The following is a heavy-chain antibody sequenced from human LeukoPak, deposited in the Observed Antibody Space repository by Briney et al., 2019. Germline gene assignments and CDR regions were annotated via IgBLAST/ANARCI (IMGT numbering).Heavy chain of an antibody. CDR3: VRDGSGVAAVWEWEMIH. J-gene: IGHJ4*02. CDR2: KEQDGSQQ. V-gene: IGHV3-7*03. CDR1: GFNISNNW. Sequence: PGNPTRLPCQVSGFNISNNWMSWIRQAPGKVPRWGANKEQDGSQQHYVDSVKGRFTISRDNAKNSLYLQMNSLRVEDTGVYYCVRDGSGVAAVWEWEMIHWGQGSLVTVSS. D-gene: IGHD6-13*01.